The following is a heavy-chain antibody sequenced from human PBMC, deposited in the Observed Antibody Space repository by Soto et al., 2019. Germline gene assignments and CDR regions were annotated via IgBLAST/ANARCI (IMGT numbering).Heavy chain of an antibody. CDR1: GYNFAGYW. D-gene: IGHD3-3*01. CDR3: ARGGVSTRTFDY. CDR2: IYPSDSDT. J-gene: IGHJ4*02. V-gene: IGHV5-51*01. Sequence: GESLKISCKGSGYNFAGYWIAWVRQMPGKGLELMGIIYPSDSDTRYRPSFQGQVTISADESISSAYLQWSSLRASDTAMYYCARGGVSTRTFDYWGQGTPVTVSS.